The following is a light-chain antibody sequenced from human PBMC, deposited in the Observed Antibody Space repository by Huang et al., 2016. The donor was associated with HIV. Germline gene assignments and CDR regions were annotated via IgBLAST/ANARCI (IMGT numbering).Light chain of an antibody. CDR1: QTVGNKY. CDR2: GVV. Sequence: EIVLTQSPGTLSLSPGERATLSCRASQTVGNKYLAWYQQTPGQAPRLLFSGVVGRATGIPDRFSGSGSGTDVTLTISRLEPEDSGVFYCQQFRRSPFTFGGGTKVEIK. CDR3: QQFRRSPFT. J-gene: IGKJ4*01. V-gene: IGKV3-20*01.